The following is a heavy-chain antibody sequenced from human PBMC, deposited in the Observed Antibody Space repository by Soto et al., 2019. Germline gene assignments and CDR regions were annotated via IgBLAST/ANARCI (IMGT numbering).Heavy chain of an antibody. CDR2: ISGSGGST. J-gene: IGHJ6*02. D-gene: IGHD2-2*01. CDR1: GFTFSSYA. CDR3: AKVSYCSSTSCPDYYGMDV. Sequence: GGSLRLSCAASGFTFSSYAMSWVRQAPGKGLEWVSAISGSGGSTYYADSVKGRFTISRDNSKNTLYLQMNSLRAEDTAVYYCAKVSYCSSTSCPDYYGMDVWGQGTTVTVSS. V-gene: IGHV3-23*01.